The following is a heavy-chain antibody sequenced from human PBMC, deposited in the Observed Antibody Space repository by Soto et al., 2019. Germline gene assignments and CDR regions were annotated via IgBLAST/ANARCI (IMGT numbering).Heavy chain of an antibody. CDR1: GFSFSSYA. CDR2: ISARGGSS. CDR3: AKGSIEYSASVDN. D-gene: IGHD5-12*01. Sequence: EVQLLESGGGLVQPGGSLRLSCVASGFSFSSYAMVWVRQAPGKGLEWVSVISARGGSSYFAATVKGRFTISRDNSKKMLSLEMNSLRAEDTAIYFCAKGSIEYSASVDNWGQGSLVLVSS. J-gene: IGHJ4*02. V-gene: IGHV3-23*01.